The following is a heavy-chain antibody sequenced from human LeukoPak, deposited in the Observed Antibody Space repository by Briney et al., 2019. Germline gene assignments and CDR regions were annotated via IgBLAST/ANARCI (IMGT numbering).Heavy chain of an antibody. D-gene: IGHD3-10*01. CDR1: GFSLSTSGVA. J-gene: IGHJ4*02. V-gene: IGHV2-5*02. CDR2: MYWDDDK. Sequence: SGPTLVKPTQTLTLTCTLSGFSLSTSGVAVAWIRQPPGKALEYLGLMYWDDDKRYNPSLEARLTITKDTSKNQVLLRMTNMDPVDTATYYCAHRFGSGTFYYFDYWGQGTLVTVSS. CDR3: AHRFGSGTFYYFDY.